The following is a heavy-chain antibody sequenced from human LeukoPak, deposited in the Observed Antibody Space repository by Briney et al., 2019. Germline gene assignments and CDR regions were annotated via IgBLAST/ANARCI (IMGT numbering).Heavy chain of an antibody. D-gene: IGHD4-17*01. J-gene: IGHJ1*01. CDR1: GGSISSYY. CDR3: ARGPTDEYFQH. Sequence: SETLSLTCTVSGGSISSYYWSWIRQPPGKGLEWIGYIHYSGSTNYNPTLKSRVTISVDTSKNQFSLKLSSVTAADTAVYYCARGPTDEYFQHWGQGTLVTVSS. V-gene: IGHV4-59*01. CDR2: IHYSGST.